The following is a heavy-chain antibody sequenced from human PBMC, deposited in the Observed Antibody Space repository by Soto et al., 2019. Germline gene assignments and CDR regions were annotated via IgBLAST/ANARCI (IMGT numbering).Heavy chain of an antibody. D-gene: IGHD2-15*01. CDR3: VRGGSRVVPRAKYFDY. V-gene: IGHV1-46*01. CDR1: GYPFVSYA. CDR2: FNPSGGAP. Sequence: ASVKVSCKASGYPFVSYALHWVRQAPGQGLEWMGIFNPSGGAPSYTQRFKGRLTMTGDTSTSTVYMELSSLGSEDTAVYYCVRGGSRVVPRAKYFDYWGQGTLVTVSS. J-gene: IGHJ4*02.